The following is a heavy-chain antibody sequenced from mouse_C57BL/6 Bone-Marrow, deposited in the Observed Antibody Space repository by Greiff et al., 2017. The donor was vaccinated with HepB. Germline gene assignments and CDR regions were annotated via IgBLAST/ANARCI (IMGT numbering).Heavy chain of an antibody. J-gene: IGHJ1*03. V-gene: IGHV1-72*01. CDR1: GYTFTSYW. Sequence: QVQLQQSGAELVKPGASVKLSCKASGYTFTSYWMHWVKQRPGRGLEWIGRIDPSSGGTKYNEKFKSKATLTVDKPSSTAYMQLSSLTSEDSAVYYCARWDDGYYGGYVDVWGTGTTVTVSS. CDR2: IDPSSGGT. D-gene: IGHD2-3*01. CDR3: ARWDDGYYGGYVDV.